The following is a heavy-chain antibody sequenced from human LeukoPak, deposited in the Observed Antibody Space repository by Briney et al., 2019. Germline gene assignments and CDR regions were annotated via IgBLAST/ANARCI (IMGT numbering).Heavy chain of an antibody. D-gene: IGHD3-10*01. CDR2: INPNSGGT. J-gene: IGHJ4*02. V-gene: IGHV1-2*02. CDR3: ARAEWFGELLSPFDY. Sequence: ASVKVSCKASGYTFTSYYMHWVRQAPGQGLEWMGWINPNSGGTNYAQKFQGRVTMTRDTSISTAYMELSRLRSDDTAVYYCARAEWFGELLSPFDYWGQGTLVTVSS. CDR1: GYTFTSYY.